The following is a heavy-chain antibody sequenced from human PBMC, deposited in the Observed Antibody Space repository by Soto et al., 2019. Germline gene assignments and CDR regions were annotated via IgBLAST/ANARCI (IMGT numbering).Heavy chain of an antibody. CDR3: ARTAYSSGWPYYFDY. J-gene: IGHJ4*02. V-gene: IGHV1-18*01. CDR2: ISAYNGNT. D-gene: IGHD6-19*01. Sequence: GASVTVSCTASGYTFTSYGISWVRQAPGQGLEWMGWISAYNGNTNYAQKLQGRATMTTDTSTSTAYMELRSLRSDDTAVYYCARTAYSSGWPYYFDYWGQGTLVTVSS. CDR1: GYTFTSYG.